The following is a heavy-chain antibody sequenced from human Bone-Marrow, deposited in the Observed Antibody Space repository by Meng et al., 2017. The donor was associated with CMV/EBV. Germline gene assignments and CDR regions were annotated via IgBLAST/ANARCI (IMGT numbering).Heavy chain of an antibody. J-gene: IGHJ4*02. Sequence: ETLSLTCAASGFTFDDYGMSWVRQAPGKGLEWVSGINWNGGSTGYADSVKGRFTISRDNAKNTLYLQMNSLRAEDTAVYYCAKDGCSGGSCYSYFDYWGQGTLVTVSS. CDR3: AKDGCSGGSCYSYFDY. D-gene: IGHD2-15*01. CDR1: GFTFDDYG. V-gene: IGHV3-20*04. CDR2: INWNGGST.